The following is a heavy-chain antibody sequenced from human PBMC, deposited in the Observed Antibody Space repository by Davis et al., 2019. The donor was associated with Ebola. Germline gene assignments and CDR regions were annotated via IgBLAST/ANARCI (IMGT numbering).Heavy chain of an antibody. CDR2: ISSTSSTI. V-gene: IGHV3-48*01. D-gene: IGHD5-24*01. Sequence: GESLKISCAASGFTFSTYSMNWVRQAPGKGLEWVSYISSTSSTIYYAESVKGQFTISRDNAKNSLYLQMNSLRAEDTAVYYCAKDRAGRDGYWEFDYWGQGTLVTVSS. CDR3: AKDRAGRDGYWEFDY. CDR1: GFTFSTYS. J-gene: IGHJ4*02.